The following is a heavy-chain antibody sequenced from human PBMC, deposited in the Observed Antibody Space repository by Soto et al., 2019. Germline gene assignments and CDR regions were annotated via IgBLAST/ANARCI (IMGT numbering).Heavy chain of an antibody. CDR1: GFTFSSYG. D-gene: IGHD5-18*01. CDR2: ISYDGSNK. V-gene: IGHV3-30*18. CDR3: AKPTLRGYSYGLSPYFDY. Sequence: GGSLRLSCAASGFTFSSYGMHWVRQAPGKGLEWVAVISYDGSNKYYADSVKGRFTISRDNSKNTLYLQMSSLRAEDTAVYYCAKPTLRGYSYGLSPYFDYWGQGTLVTVSS. J-gene: IGHJ4*02.